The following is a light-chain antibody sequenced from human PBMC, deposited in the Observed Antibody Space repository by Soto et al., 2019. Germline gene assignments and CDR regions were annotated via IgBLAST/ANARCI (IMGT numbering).Light chain of an antibody. CDR2: GAT. Sequence: AIQMTQSPSSLSASIGDRVTITCRASQGIRNDLGWYQQKPGKAPTLLIYGATTLYSGVPSRFSGSGSGTYFTLPISRLQPEDFATYYCLQDYDYPWTFGQGTKVEVK. CDR1: QGIRND. J-gene: IGKJ1*01. V-gene: IGKV1-6*01. CDR3: LQDYDYPWT.